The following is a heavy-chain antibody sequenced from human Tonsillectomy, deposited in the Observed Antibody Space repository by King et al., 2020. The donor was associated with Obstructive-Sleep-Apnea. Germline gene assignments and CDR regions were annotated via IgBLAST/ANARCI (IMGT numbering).Heavy chain of an antibody. CDR1: GGSIRNYY. CDR2: MYYSGNS. D-gene: IGHD5-12*01. Sequence: QLQESGPGLVKPSETLSLTCTVSGGSIRNYYWSWIRQPPGKGLEWIGYMYYSGNSNFNPSLKSRVTISADTSKIQLSLRLSSVTAADTAVYYCARHRGVEDYGGYGDYFDYWGQGTLVTVSS. J-gene: IGHJ4*02. CDR3: ARHRGVEDYGGYGDYFDY. V-gene: IGHV4-59*08.